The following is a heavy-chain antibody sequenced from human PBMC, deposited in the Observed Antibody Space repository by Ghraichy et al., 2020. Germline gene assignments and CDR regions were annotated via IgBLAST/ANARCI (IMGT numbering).Heavy chain of an antibody. CDR2: ISSSSSTI. CDR3: ARASGYDILTGYYYYYYGMDV. CDR1: GFTFSSYS. Sequence: GGSLRLSCAASGFTFSSYSMNWVRQAPGKGLEWVSYISSSSSTIYYADSVKGRFTISRDNAKNSLYLQMNSLRDEDTAVYYCARASGYDILTGYYYYYYGMDVWGQGTTVTVSS. J-gene: IGHJ6*02. D-gene: IGHD3-9*01. V-gene: IGHV3-48*02.